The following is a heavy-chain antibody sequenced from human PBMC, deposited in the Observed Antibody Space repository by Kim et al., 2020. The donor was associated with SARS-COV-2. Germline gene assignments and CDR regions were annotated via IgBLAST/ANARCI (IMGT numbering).Heavy chain of an antibody. Sequence: GESLKISCKGSGYSFTSYWIGWVRQMPGKGLEWMGIIYPGDSDTRYSPSFQGQVTISADKSISTAYLQWSSLKASDTAMYYCARIRTYSGSYSDYYGMDVWGQGTTVTVSS. CDR3: ARIRTYSGSYSDYYGMDV. CDR2: IYPGDSDT. CDR1: GYSFTSYW. J-gene: IGHJ6*02. D-gene: IGHD1-26*01. V-gene: IGHV5-51*01.